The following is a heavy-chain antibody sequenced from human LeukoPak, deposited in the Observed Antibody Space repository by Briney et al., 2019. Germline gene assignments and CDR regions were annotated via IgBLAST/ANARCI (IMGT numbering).Heavy chain of an antibody. V-gene: IGHV4-59*01. CDR1: GGSISSYY. J-gene: IGHJ3*02. CDR2: IYYSGST. Sequence: PSETLSLTCTVSGGSISSYYWSWIRQPPGKGLEWIGYIYYSGSTNYNPSLRSRVSISVDTSKNQFSLKLRSVTAADTAVYYCARYTAMVAFHAHGFDIWGKGTMATVS. CDR3: ARYTAMVAFHAHGFDI. D-gene: IGHD5-18*01.